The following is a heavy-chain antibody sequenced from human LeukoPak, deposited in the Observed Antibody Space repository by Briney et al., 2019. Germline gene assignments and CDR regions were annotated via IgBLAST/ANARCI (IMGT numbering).Heavy chain of an antibody. CDR2: TSSSGGYV. V-gene: IGHV3-21*01. D-gene: IGHD3-3*01. CDR1: GFTFSTCT. J-gene: IGHJ6*02. CDR3: AGEFSNSPASMDV. Sequence: GGSLRLSCAASGFTFSTCTMNWVRQAPGKGLEWVSYTSSSGGYVDYADSVRGRFTISRDNAKNSLFLQMNSLRAEDTAVYYCAGEFSNSPASMDVWGQGTTVTVSS.